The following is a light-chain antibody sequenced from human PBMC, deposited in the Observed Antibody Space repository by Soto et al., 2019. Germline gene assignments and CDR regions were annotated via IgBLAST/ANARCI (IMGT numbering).Light chain of an antibody. CDR3: QQYGSSPLYT. V-gene: IGKV3-20*01. J-gene: IGKJ2*01. Sequence: EIVLTQSPGTLSLYPGERATLSCRASQSVSSSYLAWYQQKPGQAPRLRIYGASSRATGIPDRFSGSGSGTDFTLTISRLEPEDFAVYYCQQYGSSPLYTFGHGTKREIK. CDR2: GAS. CDR1: QSVSSSY.